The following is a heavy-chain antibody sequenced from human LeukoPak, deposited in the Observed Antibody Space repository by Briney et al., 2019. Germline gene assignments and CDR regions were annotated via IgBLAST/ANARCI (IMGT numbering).Heavy chain of an antibody. CDR1: GFTFSGSA. V-gene: IGHV3-73*01. D-gene: IGHD2-2*02. J-gene: IGHJ5*02. CDR2: IRSKANSYAT. Sequence: GGSLRLSCAASGFTFSGSAMHWVRQASGKGLEWVGRIRSKANSYATAYAASVKGRFTISRGDSKNTAYLQMNSLKTEDTAVYYCTRRSYCSSTSCYTLGFDPWGQGTLVTVSS. CDR3: TRRSYCSSTSCYTLGFDP.